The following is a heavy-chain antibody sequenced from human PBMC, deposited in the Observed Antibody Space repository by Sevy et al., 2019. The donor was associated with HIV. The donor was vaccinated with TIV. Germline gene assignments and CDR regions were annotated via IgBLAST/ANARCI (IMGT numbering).Heavy chain of an antibody. D-gene: IGHD6-13*01. CDR1: GYTFTSYD. Sequence: ASVKVSCKASGYTFTSYDINWVRQATGQGLEWMGWMNPNSGNTGYAQKFQGIVTMTRNTSISTAYMELSSLRSEDTAVYYCAREKYSSSWYSNYYYYGMDVWGQGTTVTVSS. CDR3: AREKYSSSWYSNYYYYGMDV. J-gene: IGHJ6*02. V-gene: IGHV1-8*01. CDR2: MNPNSGNT.